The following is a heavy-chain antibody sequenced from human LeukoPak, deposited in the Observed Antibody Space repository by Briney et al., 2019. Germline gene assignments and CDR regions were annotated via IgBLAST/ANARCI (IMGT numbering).Heavy chain of an antibody. CDR1: GFTFSSYA. J-gene: IGHJ6*02. CDR3: AKGRSSWDLPYGMDV. Sequence: PGGSLRLSCAASGFTFSSYAMSWVRQAPGKGLEWVSAITGTGGSTYYADSVKGRFTISRDNSKNTLYVQMNSLRAEDTAVYYCAKGRSSWDLPYGMDVWGQGTTVTVSS. D-gene: IGHD6-13*01. CDR2: ITGTGGST. V-gene: IGHV3-23*01.